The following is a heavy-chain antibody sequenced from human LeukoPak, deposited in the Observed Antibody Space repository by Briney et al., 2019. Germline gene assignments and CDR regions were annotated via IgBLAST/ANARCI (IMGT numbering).Heavy chain of an antibody. CDR3: ARNTITGYYYGMDV. D-gene: IGHD3-10*01. CDR2: ISSSSSYI. Sequence: GGSLRLSCAASGFTFSSYSMNWVRQAPGKGLEWVSSISSSSSYIYYADSVKGRFTISRDNAKNSLYLQMNSLRAEDTAVFYCARNTITGYYYGMDVWGQGTTVTVSS. J-gene: IGHJ6*02. V-gene: IGHV3-21*01. CDR1: GFTFSSYS.